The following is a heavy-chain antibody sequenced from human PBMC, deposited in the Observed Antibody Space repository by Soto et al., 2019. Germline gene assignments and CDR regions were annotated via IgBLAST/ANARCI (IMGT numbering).Heavy chain of an antibody. Sequence: QVQLVQSGGGVVQPGRSLRLSCAVSGFTFSSYGMHWVRQAPGKGLEWVAVISYDGSNKYYADSVKGRFTISRDHSNNTLYLQMNSVRAEDTAVYYCAKGLYCSSTSCYPVGMDVWGQGTTVTVSS. D-gene: IGHD2-2*01. CDR1: GFTFSSYG. CDR3: AKGLYCSSTSCYPVGMDV. V-gene: IGHV3-30*18. CDR2: ISYDGSNK. J-gene: IGHJ6*02.